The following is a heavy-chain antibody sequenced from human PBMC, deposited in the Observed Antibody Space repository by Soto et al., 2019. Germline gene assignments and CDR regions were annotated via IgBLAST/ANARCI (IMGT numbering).Heavy chain of an antibody. J-gene: IGHJ4*02. CDR1: GGSVSSGSYY. D-gene: IGHD3-16*02. CDR2: VYYSGST. Sequence: SETLSLTCTVSGGSVSSGSYYWSWIRQPPGKGLEWIGYVYYSGSTNYNPSLKSRVTISVDTSKNQFSLKLSSVTAADTAVYYCAGATYRYFDYWGQGTLVTAPQ. CDR3: AGATYRYFDY. V-gene: IGHV4-61*01.